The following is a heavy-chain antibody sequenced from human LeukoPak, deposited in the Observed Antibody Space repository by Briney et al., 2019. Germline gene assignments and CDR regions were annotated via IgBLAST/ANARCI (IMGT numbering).Heavy chain of an antibody. D-gene: IGHD2-15*01. V-gene: IGHV4-34*01. Sequence: KPSETLSLTCAVYGGSFSGYYWSWIRQPPGKGLEWIGEINHSGSTNYNPSLKSRVTISVDTSKNQFSLKLSSVTAADTAVYYCARALYCSGGNCYSQMYYFDYWGQGTLVTVSS. CDR1: GGSFSGYY. J-gene: IGHJ4*02. CDR3: ARALYCSGGNCYSQMYYFDY. CDR2: INHSGST.